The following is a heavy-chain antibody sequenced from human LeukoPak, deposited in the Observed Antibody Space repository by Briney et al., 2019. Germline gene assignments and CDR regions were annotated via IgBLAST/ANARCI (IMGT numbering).Heavy chain of an antibody. V-gene: IGHV1-69*05. CDR2: IIPIFGTA. CDR3: AVIGYCSGGSCTDY. CDR1: GGTFSSYA. D-gene: IGHD2-15*01. J-gene: IGHJ4*02. Sequence: SVKVSCKASGGTFSSYAISWVRQAPGQGLEWMGRIIPIFGTANYAQKFQGRVTITTDESTSTAYMELSSLRSEDTAVYYCAVIGYCSGGSCTDYWGQGTLVAVSS.